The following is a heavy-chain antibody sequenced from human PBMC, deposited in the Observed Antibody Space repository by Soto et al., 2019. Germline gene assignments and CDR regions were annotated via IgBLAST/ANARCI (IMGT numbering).Heavy chain of an antibody. CDR1: GFSLTTDRVG. V-gene: IGHV2-5*02. D-gene: IGHD1-26*01. J-gene: IGHJ4*02. CDR2: IYWDDSK. CDR3: AHAYGGRSLY. Sequence: QITLKESGPTLVKPTQTLTLTCTFSGFSLTTDRVGVGWIRQPPGEALEWLAVIYWDDSKTYRPSLESRLTITKDTSKNQVALTMTKVDSLDTATYYCAHAYGGRSLYWGQGTLVTVSS.